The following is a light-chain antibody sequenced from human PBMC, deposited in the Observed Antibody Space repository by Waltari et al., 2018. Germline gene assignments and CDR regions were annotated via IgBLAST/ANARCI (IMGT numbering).Light chain of an antibody. V-gene: IGLV2-23*02. CDR2: EVI. Sequence: QSALTQPASVSATPGPSITISCPGTTSAVGTYDLVSWHQHHPGKAPKLLICEVIKRPSGVSSRFSGSKSGSTASLIISGLQPDDEADYYCYSYAGRGTYVFGSGTKVTVL. CDR3: YSYAGRGTYV. J-gene: IGLJ1*01. CDR1: TSAVGTYDL.